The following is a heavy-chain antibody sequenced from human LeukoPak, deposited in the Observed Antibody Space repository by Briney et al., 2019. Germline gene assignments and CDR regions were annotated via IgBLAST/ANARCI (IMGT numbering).Heavy chain of an antibody. CDR1: GGSFSGYY. J-gene: IGHJ5*02. D-gene: IGHD5-18*01. V-gene: IGHV4-34*01. Sequence: SETLSLTCAVYGGSFSGYYWGWIRQPPGKGLEWIGSIYHSGSTYYNPSLKSRVTISVDTSKNQFSLKLSSVTAADTAVYYCARQFYTAIVLFWFDPWGLGTLVTVSS. CDR3: ARQFYTAIVLFWFDP. CDR2: IYHSGST.